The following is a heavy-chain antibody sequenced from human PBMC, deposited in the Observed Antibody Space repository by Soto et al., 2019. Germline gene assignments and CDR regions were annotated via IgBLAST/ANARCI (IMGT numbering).Heavy chain of an antibody. V-gene: IGHV4-39*01. D-gene: IGHD6-19*01. CDR3: ARHLQWLVGLDV. CDR1: GGSISSHNY. J-gene: IGHJ6*04. CDR2: IHYSEGT. Sequence: SETLSLTCTVSGGSISSHNYWAWIRQPPGKGLEWIGSIHYSEGTHYNPSLRSRVTISVDTSNNQFSLTVNSVTAADTAVYFCARHLQWLVGLDVWGKGTTVTVSS.